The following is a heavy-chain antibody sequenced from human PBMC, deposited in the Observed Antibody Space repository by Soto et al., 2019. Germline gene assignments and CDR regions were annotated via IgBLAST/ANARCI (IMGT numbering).Heavy chain of an antibody. CDR2: IWYDGSNK. Sequence: GGSLRLSCAASGFTFSSYGMHWVRQAPGKGLEWVAVIWYDGSNKYYADSVKGRFTISRDNSKNTLYVQMNSLRAEDTAVYYCARATYFYDSSGYSGYGLAVWGQGTTVTVSS. D-gene: IGHD3-22*01. CDR3: ARATYFYDSSGYSGYGLAV. CDR1: GFTFSSYG. V-gene: IGHV3-33*01. J-gene: IGHJ6*02.